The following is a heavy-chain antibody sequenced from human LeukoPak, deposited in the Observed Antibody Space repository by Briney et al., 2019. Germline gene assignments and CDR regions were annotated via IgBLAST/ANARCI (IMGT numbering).Heavy chain of an antibody. J-gene: IGHJ4*02. CDR1: GYTFTGYF. CDR2: INPSSGST. Sequence: GASVTVSCKASGYTFTGYFMHWVRQAPGQGLEWMGIINPSSGSTSCAQKFQGRVTMTRDTSTSTVYMELSSLRSDDTAVYYCARDPPSSGNWVPLDYWGQGTLVTVSS. CDR3: ARDPPSSGNWVPLDY. V-gene: IGHV1-46*01. D-gene: IGHD3-22*01.